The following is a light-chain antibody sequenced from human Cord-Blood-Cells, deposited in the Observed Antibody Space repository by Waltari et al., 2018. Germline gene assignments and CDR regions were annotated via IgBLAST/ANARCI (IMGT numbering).Light chain of an antibody. Sequence: EIVLTQSPGTLSSSPGDRATLYCRASQSVSSSYLAWYQQKPGQAPRLLIYGASSRATGIPDRFSGSGSGTDFTLTISRLEPEDFAVYYCQQYGSSPFTFGPGTKVDIK. CDR3: QQYGSSPFT. CDR1: QSVSSSY. V-gene: IGKV3-20*01. J-gene: IGKJ3*01. CDR2: GAS.